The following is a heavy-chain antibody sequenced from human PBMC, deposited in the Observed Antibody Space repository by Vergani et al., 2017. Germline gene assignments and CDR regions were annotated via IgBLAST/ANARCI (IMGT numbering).Heavy chain of an antibody. J-gene: IGHJ1*01. D-gene: IGHD1-1*01. CDR1: GFTSSYYG. CDR2: ISYDGTQK. V-gene: IGHV3-30*18. Sequence: QVHLVESGGGVVQPGRSLRLSCVVSGFTSSYYGMHWVRQAPGKGLQWLAVISYDGTQKYYADSVKGRFTSSRDNSKSTFYLQKNSLRTEDTAMYYCAKKSCGTPGCQIGNCRERGQGTRETVSS. CDR3: AKKSCGTPGCQIGNCRE.